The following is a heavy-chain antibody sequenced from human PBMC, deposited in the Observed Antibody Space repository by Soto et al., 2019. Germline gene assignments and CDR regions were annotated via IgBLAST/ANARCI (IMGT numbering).Heavy chain of an antibody. Sequence: ASVKVSCKSSGYIFINFFIHWVRQAPGQGLEWMGRINPRAGSTNFAQKFQGRVSMTSDTSTSTVYMELSSLRSEDTAVYYCAREWDYWGQGTLVTVSS. J-gene: IGHJ4*02. CDR2: INPRAGST. V-gene: IGHV1-46*01. CDR3: AREWDY. CDR1: GYIFINFF.